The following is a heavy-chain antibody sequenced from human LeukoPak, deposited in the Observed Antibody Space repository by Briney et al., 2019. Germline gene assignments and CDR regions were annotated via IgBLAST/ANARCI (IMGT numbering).Heavy chain of an antibody. D-gene: IGHD3-10*01. CDR2: ISDKGVS. Sequence: SETLSLTCSVSGGSVTDYYWSWIRQPPGKGLEWIGYISDKGVSHYSPSLKSRITISADTSKKQVSLRLTSATAADTAVYYCARGRFNMIRGVIKTVWFDPWNQGTQVTVSS. J-gene: IGHJ5*02. V-gene: IGHV4-59*02. CDR3: ARGRFNMIRGVIKTVWFDP. CDR1: GGSVTDYY.